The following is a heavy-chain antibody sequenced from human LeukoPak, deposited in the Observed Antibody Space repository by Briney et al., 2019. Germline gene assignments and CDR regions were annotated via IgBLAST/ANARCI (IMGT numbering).Heavy chain of an antibody. CDR3: AKCSGGSCYNAFDI. V-gene: IGHV3-23*01. CDR1: GFTFSSYG. CDR2: ISGSDGST. J-gene: IGHJ3*02. D-gene: IGHD2-15*01. Sequence: GGSLRLSCAASGFTFSSYGMSWVRQAPGKGLEWVSAISGSDGSTYYADSVKGRFTISRDNSKNTLYLQMNSLRAEDTAVCYCAKCSGGSCYNAFDIWGQGTMVTVSS.